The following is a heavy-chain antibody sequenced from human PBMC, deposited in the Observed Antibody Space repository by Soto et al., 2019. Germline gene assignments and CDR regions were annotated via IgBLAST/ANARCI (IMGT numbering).Heavy chain of an antibody. CDR2: MNPNSGNT. D-gene: IGHD3-16*02. CDR1: GYTFTSYD. J-gene: IGHJ6*02. V-gene: IGHV1-8*01. CDR3: ATLSPDMITFGGVIAPYGMDV. Sequence: VASVKVSCKASGYTFTSYDINWVRQATGQGLEWMGWMNPNSGNTGYAQKFQGRVTMTRDTSTSTVYMELSSLRSEDTAVYYCATLSPDMITFGGVIAPYGMDVWGQGTTVTVSS.